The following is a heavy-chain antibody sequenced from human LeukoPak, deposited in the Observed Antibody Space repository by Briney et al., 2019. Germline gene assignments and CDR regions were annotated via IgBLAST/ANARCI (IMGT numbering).Heavy chain of an antibody. Sequence: GASVKVSCKSSGYTFTAYYVHWVRQAPGQGLEWMGIINPSGGSTTYAQKFQGRVTMTRDMSTSTVYMELSSLRSEDTAVYYCARARTGSSGSSAFWGQGTLVTVSS. CDR1: GYTFTAYY. CDR2: INPSGGST. J-gene: IGHJ4*02. V-gene: IGHV1-46*01. D-gene: IGHD3-22*01. CDR3: ARARTGSSGSSAF.